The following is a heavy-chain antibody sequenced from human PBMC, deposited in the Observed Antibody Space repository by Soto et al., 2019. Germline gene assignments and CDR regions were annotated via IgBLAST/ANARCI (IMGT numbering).Heavy chain of an antibody. CDR3: ARFVITLAWFDP. Sequence: SETLSLTCAVYGGSFSGYYWSWIRQPPGKGLEWIGEINHSGSTNYNPSLKSRVTISVDTSKNQFSLKLSSVTAADTAVYYCARFVITLAWFDPWGQGTLVT. CDR1: GGSFSGYY. CDR2: INHSGST. J-gene: IGHJ5*02. V-gene: IGHV4-34*01.